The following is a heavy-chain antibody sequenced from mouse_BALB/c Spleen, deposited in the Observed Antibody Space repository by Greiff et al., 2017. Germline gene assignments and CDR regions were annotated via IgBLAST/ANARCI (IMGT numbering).Heavy chain of an antibody. J-gene: IGHJ4*01. D-gene: IGHD2-4*01. CDR2: IYPGNSDT. Sequence: VQLQQSGTVLARPGASVKMSCKASGYTFTSYWMHWVKQRPGQGLEWIGAIYPGNSDTSYNQKFKGKAKLTAVTSTSTAYMELSSLTNEDSAVYYCTTYDYDEDYAMDYWGQGTSVTVSS. CDR3: TTYDYDEDYAMDY. CDR1: GYTFTSYW. V-gene: IGHV1-5*01.